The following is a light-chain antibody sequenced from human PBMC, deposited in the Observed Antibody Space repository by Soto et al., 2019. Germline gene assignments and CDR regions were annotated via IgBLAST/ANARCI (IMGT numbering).Light chain of an antibody. CDR3: QQYGSSPWT. V-gene: IGKV3-20*01. J-gene: IGKJ1*01. Sequence: EVVMTQSPATLSVSPGERATLSCRASQTVSRNLAWYQQRPGQAPRLLIYDISNRATGVPARFSGSGSETDFTLTISRLEPEDFAVYYCQQYGSSPWTFGQGTKVDIK. CDR1: QTVSRN. CDR2: DIS.